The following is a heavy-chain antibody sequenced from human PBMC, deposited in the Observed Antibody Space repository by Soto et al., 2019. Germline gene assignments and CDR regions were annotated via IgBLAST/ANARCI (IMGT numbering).Heavy chain of an antibody. CDR2: IKSKTDGGTA. D-gene: IGHD4-17*01. CDR1: GFTFSNVW. V-gene: IGHV3-15*01. CDR3: TTNLRWVFDFDY. J-gene: IGHJ4*02. Sequence: EVQLVESGGDLVEPGGSLRLSCAASGFTFSNVWMTWVRQAPGKGLEFIGRIKSKTDGGTADYAAPVKGRFTSSRDDSKNTLYLELNSLKTEDIAVYYCTTNLRWVFDFDYWGQGTLVTVSS.